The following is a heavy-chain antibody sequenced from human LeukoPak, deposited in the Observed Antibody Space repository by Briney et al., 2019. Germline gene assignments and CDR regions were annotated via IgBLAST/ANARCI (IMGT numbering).Heavy chain of an antibody. Sequence: GGSLRLSCTASGFTFSTFHMHWVRQAPGKGLEWVAVIWYDGSNKYYADSVKGRFTISRDNSKNTLYLQTNSLRAEDTAVYYCARGWWELSYWGQGTLVTVSS. CDR3: ARGWWELSY. CDR1: GFTFSTFH. CDR2: IWYDGSNK. J-gene: IGHJ4*02. D-gene: IGHD1-26*01. V-gene: IGHV3-33*08.